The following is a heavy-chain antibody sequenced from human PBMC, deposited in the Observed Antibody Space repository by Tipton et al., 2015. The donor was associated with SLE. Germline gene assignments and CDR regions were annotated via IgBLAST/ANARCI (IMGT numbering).Heavy chain of an antibody. J-gene: IGHJ3*01. CDR2: LYHSGST. CDR3: AREKENTGWFWLNAFDV. D-gene: IGHD6-19*01. CDR1: GYSVSNAYY. V-gene: IGHV4-38-2*02. Sequence: TLSLTCNVSGYSVSNAYYWGWIRQPPGKGLEWIGSLYHSGSTNYNPSFSGRVTISLDRSTDQVSLHLDAVTAADTAVYYCAREKENTGWFWLNAFDVWGRGTLVTVST.